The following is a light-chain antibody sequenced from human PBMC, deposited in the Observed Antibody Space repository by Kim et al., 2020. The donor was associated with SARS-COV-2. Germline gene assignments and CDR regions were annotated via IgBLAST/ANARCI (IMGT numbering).Light chain of an antibody. CDR1: SLKSYY. J-gene: IGLJ2*01. CDR2: GKN. V-gene: IGLV3-19*01. CDR3: NSRDSNDNVV. Sequence: ALKQKVRITWEGDSLKSYYATWYQQKRGQAPIVVIYGKNNRPSGIPDRFSGTSSGNTASLTIAGTPAGDEADYYCNSRDSNDNVVFGGGTQLTVL.